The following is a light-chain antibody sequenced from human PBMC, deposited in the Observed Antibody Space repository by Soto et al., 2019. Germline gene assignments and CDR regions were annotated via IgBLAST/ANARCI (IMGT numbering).Light chain of an antibody. J-gene: IGKJ5*01. CDR1: QSINF. CDR2: DVS. V-gene: IGKV3-11*01. CDR3: QFRSS. Sequence: EIVLTQSPATLSLSPGERVTLSCRASQSINFLAWYQHKPGQPPRLLIDDVSNRATGIPARFSGSWSGTDFTLTISSLEPEDFAIYYCQFRSSFGQGTRLEIK.